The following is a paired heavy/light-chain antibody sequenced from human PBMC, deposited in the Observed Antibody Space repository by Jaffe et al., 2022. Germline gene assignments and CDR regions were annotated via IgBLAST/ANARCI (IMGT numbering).Light chain of an antibody. CDR1: QSISNY. Sequence: DIQMTQSPSSLSASVGDRVTITCRASQSISNYLNWYQQKPGKAPKLLIYAASNLQSGVPSRFSGSGSGTDFTLTISSLQPEDFATYYCQQSYSTPWTFGQGTKVELK. CDR2: AAS. J-gene: IGKJ1*01. CDR3: QQSYSTPWT. V-gene: IGKV1-39*01.
Heavy chain of an antibody. CDR2: INSDGSTT. V-gene: IGHV3-74*01. J-gene: IGHJ4*02. CDR3: ARDSGNDHDY. CDR1: GFTFSSYW. Sequence: EVQLVESGGGLVQPGGSLRLSCAASGFTFSSYWMHWVRQVPGKGLVWVSHINSDGSTTNYADSVKGRFTISRDNAKNTLFLQMNSLRDEDTAVYYCARDSGNDHDYWGQGTLVTVSS. D-gene: IGHD5-12*01.